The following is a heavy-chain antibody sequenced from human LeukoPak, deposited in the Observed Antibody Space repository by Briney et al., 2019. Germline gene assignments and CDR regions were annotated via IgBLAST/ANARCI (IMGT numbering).Heavy chain of an antibody. CDR1: GFTFSNSG. J-gene: IGHJ4*02. Sequence: GGSLRLSCAASGFTFSNSGMHWVRHAPGKGLEWVAVISYDGSDKYYADSVKGRFTISRDNSKNTLYLQMNGLRAEDTAVYYCAKGTAVAFDYWGQGTLVSVSS. D-gene: IGHD5-18*01. CDR3: AKGTAVAFDY. V-gene: IGHV3-30*18. CDR2: ISYDGSDK.